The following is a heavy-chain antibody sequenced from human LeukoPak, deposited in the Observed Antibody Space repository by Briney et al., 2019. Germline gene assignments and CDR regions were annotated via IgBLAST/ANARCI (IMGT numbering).Heavy chain of an antibody. J-gene: IGHJ6*03. Sequence: ASVKVSCKASGYTFTSYDINWVRQATGQGLEWMGWMNPNSGNTGYAQKFQGRVTMTRGTSISTAYMELSRLRSDDTAVYYCARDGDIVVVPAAMYYYYYYMDVWGKGTTVTISS. CDR2: MNPNSGNT. D-gene: IGHD2-2*01. CDR1: GYTFTSYD. CDR3: ARDGDIVVVPAAMYYYYYYMDV. V-gene: IGHV1-8*02.